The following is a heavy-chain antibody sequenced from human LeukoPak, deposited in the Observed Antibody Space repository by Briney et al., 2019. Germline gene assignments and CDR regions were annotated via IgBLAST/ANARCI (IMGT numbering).Heavy chain of an antibody. J-gene: IGHJ6*03. CDR1: GGSISSYY. V-gene: IGHV4-59*12. Sequence: SETLSLTCTVSGGSISSYYWSWIRQPPGKGLERIGYIYYSGSTNYNPSLKSRVTISVDTSKNQFSLKLSSVTAADTAVYYCARGLWFGELLLQDYYYMDVWGKGTTVTVSS. D-gene: IGHD3-10*01. CDR3: ARGLWFGELLLQDYYYMDV. CDR2: IYYSGST.